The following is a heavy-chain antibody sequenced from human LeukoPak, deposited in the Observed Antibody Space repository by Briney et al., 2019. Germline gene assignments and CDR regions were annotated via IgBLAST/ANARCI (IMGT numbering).Heavy chain of an antibody. V-gene: IGHV1-69*05. CDR2: IIPIFGAP. CDR3: ARGRLQVALSSGHLKWLDP. J-gene: IGHJ5*02. CDR1: GSSFRSST. D-gene: IGHD3-22*01. Sequence: SVKVSCKASGSSFRSSTFAWVRQAPGRGLEWMGGIIPIFGAPNYALEFQGRATITTDESTSTVYMELSSLRSEDTAMYYCARGRLQVALSSGHLKWLDPWGQGSLVTASS.